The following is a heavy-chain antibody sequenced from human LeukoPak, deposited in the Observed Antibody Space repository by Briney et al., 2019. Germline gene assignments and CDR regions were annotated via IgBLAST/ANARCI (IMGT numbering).Heavy chain of an antibody. CDR2: MNPDSGNT. V-gene: IGHV1-8*03. CDR1: GYTFTSFD. Sequence: GASVKVSCKASGYTFTSFDINWVRQATGQGLEWMGWMNPDSGNTGYAQKFQGRVTITWSTSISTAYMELSSLRSEDTAVYYCARGSGELGTDYWGQGTLVTVSS. D-gene: IGHD7-27*01. CDR3: ARGSGELGTDY. J-gene: IGHJ4*02.